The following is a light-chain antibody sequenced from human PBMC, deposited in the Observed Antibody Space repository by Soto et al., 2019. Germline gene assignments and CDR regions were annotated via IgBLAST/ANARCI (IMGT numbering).Light chain of an antibody. Sequence: DIQMTQSPSSLSASVGDRVTITCRASESFSRHLNWYQQKPGKAPNLLIYAASTLQNGVPSRFSGSGSGTDFTLTISSLQPEDFATYSCQQSYSNLSISFGQGTRLEIK. CDR3: QQSYSNLSIS. CDR2: AAS. V-gene: IGKV1-39*01. J-gene: IGKJ5*01. CDR1: ESFSRH.